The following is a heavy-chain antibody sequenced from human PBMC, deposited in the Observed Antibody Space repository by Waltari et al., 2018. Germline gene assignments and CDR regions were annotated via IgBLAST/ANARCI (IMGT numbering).Heavy chain of an antibody. CDR2: IKEDGSEK. J-gene: IGHJ4*02. D-gene: IGHD1-26*01. Sequence: EVQVVESGGGLVQPGGSLRLSCAASGFTFSRYWVSWVRQAPGKGLGWVANIKEDGSEKLYVDSVEGRFTISRDNAKNSLYLQMNSLRAEDTAVYYCASGSYYVEYWGQGTLVTVSS. CDR1: GFTFSRYW. CDR3: ASGSYYVEY. V-gene: IGHV3-7*01.